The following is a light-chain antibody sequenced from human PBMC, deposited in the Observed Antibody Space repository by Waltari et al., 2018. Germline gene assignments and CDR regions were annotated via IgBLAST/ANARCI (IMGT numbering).Light chain of an antibody. V-gene: IGLV2-11*01. CDR1: GSDVGGYTY. Sequence: QSALTQPRSVSGSPGQSVTISCTGTGSDVGGYTYVSWCQLHPGKGPKRLVHNVSKRTSGVHDRFSGSQSGNTASLTISGVQAEDEADYYCCSYAGSYTVVFGGGTKLTVL. CDR2: NVS. J-gene: IGLJ3*02. CDR3: CSYAGSYTVV.